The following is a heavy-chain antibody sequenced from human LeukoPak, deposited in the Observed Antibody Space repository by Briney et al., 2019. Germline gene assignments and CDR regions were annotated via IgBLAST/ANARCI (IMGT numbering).Heavy chain of an antibody. J-gene: IGHJ4*02. CDR3: AKKLFNSATLGDY. CDR2: ISGSGDNT. D-gene: IGHD6-25*01. CDR1: GFTFSSYA. V-gene: IGHV3-23*01. Sequence: GGSLRLSCAASGFTFSSYAMSWVRQAPGKGLEWVSGISGSGDNTYYADSVKGRFTISRDNSKNTLYVQVNSLGTEDTAAYYCAKKLFNSATLGDYWGQGTPVTVSS.